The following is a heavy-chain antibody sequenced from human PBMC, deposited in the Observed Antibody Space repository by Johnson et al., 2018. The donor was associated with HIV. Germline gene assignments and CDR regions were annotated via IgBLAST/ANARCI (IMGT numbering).Heavy chain of an antibody. V-gene: IGHV3-30-3*01. CDR1: HFTFGAYA. J-gene: IGHJ3*02. Sequence: QVQLVESGGGVVQPGKSLRLSCAASHFTFGAYAIHWVRLAPGKGLEWVAVASYDGDNKYYADSVNGRFTISKDNSKDTLYMEMNNLRLEDTAVYYCARGAAVSLTLVDPFDIWGRGTMVTVSS. D-gene: IGHD3-9*01. CDR2: ASYDGDNK. CDR3: ARGAAVSLTLVDPFDI.